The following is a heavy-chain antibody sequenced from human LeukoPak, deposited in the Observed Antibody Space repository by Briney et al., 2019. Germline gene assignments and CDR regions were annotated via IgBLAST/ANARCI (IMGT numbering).Heavy chain of an antibody. CDR3: ARAALHYDILTGYSPFDY. V-gene: IGHV1-18*01. CDR1: GYTFTSYG. Sequence: ASVKVSCKASGYTFTSYGISWVRQAPGQGLEWMGWISAYNGNTNYAQKLQGRVTMTTDTSTSTAYMELRSLRSDDTAVYYCARAALHYDILTGYSPFDYWGQGTLVTVSS. D-gene: IGHD3-9*01. J-gene: IGHJ4*02. CDR2: ISAYNGNT.